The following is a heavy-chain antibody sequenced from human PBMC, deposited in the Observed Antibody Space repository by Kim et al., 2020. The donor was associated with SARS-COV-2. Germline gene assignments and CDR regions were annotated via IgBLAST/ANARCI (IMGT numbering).Heavy chain of an antibody. CDR3: AKERSPAVSGYAAAFDV. CDR1: GFTFSTHA. D-gene: IGHD6-19*01. J-gene: IGHJ3*01. CDR2: ISGSGEST. Sequence: GGSLRLFCTASGFTFSTHAMSWVRQAPGKGLEWLSAISGSGESTHYADSVKGRFTISRDNSKNTLYLQMNSLTIEDTAVYYCAKERSPAVSGYAAAFDV. V-gene: IGHV3-23*01.